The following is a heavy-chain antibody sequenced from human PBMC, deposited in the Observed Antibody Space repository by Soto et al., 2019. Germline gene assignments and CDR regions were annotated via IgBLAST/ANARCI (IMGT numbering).Heavy chain of an antibody. CDR2: IYYSGST. V-gene: IGHV4-61*01. CDR3: ARDHRYRIAAAGTRFAP. D-gene: IGHD6-13*01. CDR1: GGSVSSGSYY. Sequence: QVQLQESGPGLVKPSETLSLTCTVSGGSVSSGSYYWSWIRQPPGKGLAWIGYIYYSGSTNYNPSLKSRVTISVDTSKNQFSLKLSSVTAADTAVYYCARDHRYRIAAAGTRFAPWGQGTLVTVSS. J-gene: IGHJ5*02.